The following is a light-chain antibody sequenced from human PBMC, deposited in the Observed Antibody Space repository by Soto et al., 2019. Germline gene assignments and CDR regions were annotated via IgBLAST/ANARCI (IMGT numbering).Light chain of an antibody. V-gene: IGKV4-1*01. CDR1: QSVLYNSKNKQY. J-gene: IGKJ1*01. CDR2: WAS. Sequence: DIVMTQSPDSLAVSLGERATINCKSSQSVLYNSKNKQYLAWYQHKAGQSPKLLIYWASTRESGVPDRFSGSGSGTDFTLTISSLQAEDVAVYYCQQYYSSPPTFGQGTKVEIK. CDR3: QQYYSSPPT.